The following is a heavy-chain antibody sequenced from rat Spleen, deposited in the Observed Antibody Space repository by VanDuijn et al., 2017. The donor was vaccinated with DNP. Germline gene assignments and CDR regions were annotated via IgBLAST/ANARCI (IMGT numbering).Heavy chain of an antibody. D-gene: IGHD5-1*01. Sequence: EVQLVESGGGLVQPGRSLKLSCAASGFTFSNYDMAWVRQAPTKGLEWVASIIDSGGSTYYRDSVKGRFTISRDNAESTLYLQMDSLRSQDTATYYCTTRGRTGTSDYWGQGVMVTVSS. CDR3: TTRGRTGTSDY. CDR2: IIDSGGST. V-gene: IGHV5-27*01. J-gene: IGHJ2*01. CDR1: GFTFSNYD.